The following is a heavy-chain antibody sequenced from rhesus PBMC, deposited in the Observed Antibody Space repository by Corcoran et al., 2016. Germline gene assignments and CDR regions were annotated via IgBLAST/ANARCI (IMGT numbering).Heavy chain of an antibody. CDR2: VVGISANT. Sequence: QVKLQQWGEGLVKPSETLSLTCAVYGGSISGYYYWSWIRQAPGKGLEWIGNVVGISANTKSNPSVKNRVTISKATSKKKFSLSLTSGTAADTAVYYCAREDATAGTEGGFDCWGQGVLVIVSS. J-gene: IGHJ4*01. CDR1: GGSISGYYY. V-gene: IGHV4-73*01. D-gene: IGHD6-25*01. CDR3: AREDATAGTEGGFDC.